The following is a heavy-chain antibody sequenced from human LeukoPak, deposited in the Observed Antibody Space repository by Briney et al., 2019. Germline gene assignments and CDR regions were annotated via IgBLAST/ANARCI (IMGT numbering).Heavy chain of an antibody. D-gene: IGHD3-22*01. CDR1: GFTFSSYS. CDR3: ARDLYDSSGYPGYCFDY. J-gene: IGHJ4*02. V-gene: IGHV3-21*01. CDR2: ISSSSSYI. Sequence: GGSLRLSCAASGFTFSSYSMNWVRQAPGKGLEWVSSISSSSSYIYYADSVKGRFTISRDNAKNSLYLQMNSLRAEDTAVYYCARDLYDSSGYPGYCFDYWGQGTLVTVSS.